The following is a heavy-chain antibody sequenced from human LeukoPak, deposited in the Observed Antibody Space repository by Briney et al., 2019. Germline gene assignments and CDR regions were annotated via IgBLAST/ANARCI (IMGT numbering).Heavy chain of an antibody. Sequence: GGSLRLSCAASGFTFSSYSMNWVRQAPGKGLEWVSSISSSSSYIYYADSVKGRFTISRDNAKNSLYLQMNSLRAEDTAVYYCARYQTGAAAVWFDPWGQGTLVTVSS. V-gene: IGHV3-21*01. CDR3: ARYQTGAAAVWFDP. J-gene: IGHJ5*02. CDR2: ISSSSSYI. CDR1: GFTFSSYS. D-gene: IGHD6-13*01.